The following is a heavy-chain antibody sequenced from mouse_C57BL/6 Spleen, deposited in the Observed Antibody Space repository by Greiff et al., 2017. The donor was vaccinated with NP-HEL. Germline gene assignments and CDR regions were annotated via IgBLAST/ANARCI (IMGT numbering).Heavy chain of an antibody. CDR3: TSLYDYFDY. V-gene: IGHV7-3*01. Sequence: EVQLVESGGGLVQPGGSLSLSCAASGFTFTDYYMSWVRQPPGKALEWLGFIRNKANGYTTEYSASVKGRFTISRDNSQSILYLQMNALRAEDSATYCCTSLYDYFDYWGQGTTLTVSS. CDR2: IRNKANGYTT. D-gene: IGHD2-3*01. J-gene: IGHJ2*01. CDR1: GFTFTDYY.